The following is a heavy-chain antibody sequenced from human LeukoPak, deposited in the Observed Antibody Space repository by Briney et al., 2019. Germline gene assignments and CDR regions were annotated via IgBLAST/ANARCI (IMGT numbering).Heavy chain of an antibody. CDR3: ARDYTLTIGTTTYFQH. Sequence: AASVKVSCKTSGYIFSIYALIWVRQAPGQGLELMGWIETNTGNPTYAQGFTGRFVFSLDTSVSTAYLQISSLKAEDTAVYYRARDYTLTIGTTTYFQHWGQGTLVTVSS. CDR1: GYIFSIYA. V-gene: IGHV7-4-1*02. J-gene: IGHJ1*01. CDR2: IETNTGNP. D-gene: IGHD1-1*01.